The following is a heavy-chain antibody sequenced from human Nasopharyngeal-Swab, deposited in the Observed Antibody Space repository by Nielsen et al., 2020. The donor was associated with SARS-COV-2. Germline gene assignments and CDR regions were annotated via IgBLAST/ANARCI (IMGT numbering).Heavy chain of an antibody. CDR2: IYPGNSDT. Sequence: GASLKISCIGFGYSFANYWIGWVRQMPGKGLEWMGSIYPGNSDTRSSPAFHGRVTISADKSINTAYLQWTSLRASDTAVYFCARRAARDGYNYEFDPWGQGTLVTVSS. CDR3: ARRAARDGYNYEFDP. V-gene: IGHV5-51*01. D-gene: IGHD5-24*01. J-gene: IGHJ5*02. CDR1: GYSFANYW.